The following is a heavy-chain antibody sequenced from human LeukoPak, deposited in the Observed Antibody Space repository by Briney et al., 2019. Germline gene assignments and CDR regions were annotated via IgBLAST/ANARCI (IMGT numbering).Heavy chain of an antibody. Sequence: GGSLRLSCVASGFTFTTYEMNWVRQAPGKGLEWVGFIRSKAYGGTTEYAASVKGRFTISRDDSKTIAYLQMNVLQTEDTAVYYCTREDGYNRRFDYWGQGTLVTVSS. CDR3: TREDGYNRRFDY. V-gene: IGHV3-49*04. D-gene: IGHD5-24*01. CDR2: IRSKAYGGTT. CDR1: GFTFTTYE. J-gene: IGHJ4*02.